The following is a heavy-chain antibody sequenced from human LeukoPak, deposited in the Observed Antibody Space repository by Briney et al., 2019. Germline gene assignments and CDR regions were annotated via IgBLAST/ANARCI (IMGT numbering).Heavy chain of an antibody. V-gene: IGHV3-21*01. CDR2: ISSSSSYT. CDR3: ARGVTAPHGY. Sequence: NPGGSLRLSCAASGFTFSSYSMNWVRQAPGKGLEWVSSISSSSSYTYYADSVKGRFTISRDNAKNSLYLQMNSLRAEDTAVYYCARGVTAPHGYWGQGTLVTVSS. J-gene: IGHJ4*02. CDR1: GFTFSSYS. D-gene: IGHD2-21*02.